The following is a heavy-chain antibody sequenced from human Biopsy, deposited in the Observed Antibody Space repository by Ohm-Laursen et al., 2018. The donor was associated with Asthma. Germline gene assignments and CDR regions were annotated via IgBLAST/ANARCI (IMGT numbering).Heavy chain of an antibody. CDR2: IYYSGST. J-gene: IGHJ6*02. D-gene: IGHD2-2*01. V-gene: IGHV4-59*01. CDR3: ARAPPGIVVPPVGGGMDV. Sequence: SETLSLTCTVSGGSISSYYWSWIRQPPGKGLEWIGYIYYSGSTNYNPSLKSRVTISVDTSKNQFSLKLSSVTAADTAVYYCARAPPGIVVPPVGGGMDVWGQGTTVTVSS. CDR1: GGSISSYY.